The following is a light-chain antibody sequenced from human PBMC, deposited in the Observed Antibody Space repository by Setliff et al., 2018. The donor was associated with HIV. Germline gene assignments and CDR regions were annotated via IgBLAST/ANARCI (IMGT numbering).Light chain of an antibody. CDR2: DVS. Sequence: QSVLTQPASVSGSPGQSITISCTGTSSDVGRYNYVSWYQQHPGKTPKLIIYDVSKWPSGVSNRFSASTSGNTASLTISGLQAEDEADYYCCSYTSISTYVFGTGTKVTVL. J-gene: IGLJ1*01. V-gene: IGLV2-14*03. CDR3: CSYTSISTYV. CDR1: SSDVGRYNY.